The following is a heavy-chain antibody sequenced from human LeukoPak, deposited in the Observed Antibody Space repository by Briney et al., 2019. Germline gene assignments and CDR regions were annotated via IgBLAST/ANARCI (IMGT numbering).Heavy chain of an antibody. Sequence: SGTLSLTCAVYGGSFSGYYWSWIRQPPGKGLEWIGEINHSGSTNYNPSLKSRVTISVDTSKNQFSLKLSSVTAADTAVYYCAQRAVAGPYYFDYWGQGTLVTVS. CDR1: GGSFSGYY. J-gene: IGHJ4*02. D-gene: IGHD6-19*01. CDR2: INHSGST. V-gene: IGHV4-34*01. CDR3: AQRAVAGPYYFDY.